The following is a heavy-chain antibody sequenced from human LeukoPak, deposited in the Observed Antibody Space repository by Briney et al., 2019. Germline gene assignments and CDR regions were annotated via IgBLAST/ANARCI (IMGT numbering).Heavy chain of an antibody. CDR1: GFTFSDYG. J-gene: IGHJ4*02. CDR3: ARDLGTTNYFFDY. Sequence: GGSLRLSCAASGFTFSDYGFHWVRQAPGKGLEWLAVIWYDGSNKYYADSVKGRFTISRDNSKNTLYLQMNSLRAEDTAVYYCARDLGTTNYFFDYWGQGTLVTVSS. CDR2: IWYDGSNK. V-gene: IGHV3-33*01. D-gene: IGHD4-17*01.